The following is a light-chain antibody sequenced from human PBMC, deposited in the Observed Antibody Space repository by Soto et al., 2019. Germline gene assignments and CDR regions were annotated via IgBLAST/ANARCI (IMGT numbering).Light chain of an antibody. CDR1: QSVGSK. J-gene: IGKJ2*01. Sequence: LVMTQSPATLSVSPGERATLSCRASQSVGSKLIWYQHKPGQAPRLLIYGASARATGIPARFSGSGSGAEFTLTISSVQSEDSAIYYCLERSKWPLYTFGQGTKLEIK. CDR2: GAS. CDR3: LERSKWPLYT. V-gene: IGKV3-15*01.